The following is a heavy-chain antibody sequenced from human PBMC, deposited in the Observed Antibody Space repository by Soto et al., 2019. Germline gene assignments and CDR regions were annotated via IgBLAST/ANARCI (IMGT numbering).Heavy chain of an antibody. V-gene: IGHV1-69*13. CDR3: ASGGGYNYGMDV. Sequence: WASVKVSCKASGGTFSSYAISWVRQAPGQGLEWMGGIVPIFGTANYAQKFQGRVTITADESTSTAYMELSSLRSEDTAVYDCASGGGYNYGMDVWGQGTTVTAP. CDR1: GGTFSSYA. CDR2: IVPIFGTA. J-gene: IGHJ6*02. D-gene: IGHD2-15*01.